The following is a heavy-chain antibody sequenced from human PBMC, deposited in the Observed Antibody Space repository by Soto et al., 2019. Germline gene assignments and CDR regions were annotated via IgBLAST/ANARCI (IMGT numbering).Heavy chain of an antibody. CDR2: IWYDGSNK. J-gene: IGHJ4*02. CDR3: ARVPTDEVATIRDY. Sequence: GGSLRLSCAASGFTFSSYGMHWVRQAPGKGLEWVAVIWYDGSNKYYADSVKGRFTISRDNSKNTLYLQMNSLRAEDTAVYYCARVPTDEVATIRDYWGQGTLVTVSS. CDR1: GFTFSSYG. V-gene: IGHV3-33*01. D-gene: IGHD5-12*01.